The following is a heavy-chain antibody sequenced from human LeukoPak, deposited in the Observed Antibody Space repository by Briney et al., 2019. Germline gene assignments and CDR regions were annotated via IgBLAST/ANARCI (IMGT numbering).Heavy chain of an antibody. CDR2: ISSGGHST. CDR1: GFIFKTYT. D-gene: IGHD6-19*01. CDR3: AKGAGQWLVPSEYFQY. J-gene: IGHJ1*01. Sequence: GGSLRLSCAASGFIFKTYTMTWVRQAPGKGLEWVSSISSGGHSTYYAGSVKGRFTISRDNSKNTLYLQMNSLRAEDTAVYYCAKGAGQWLVPSEYFQYWGQGTLVTVSS. V-gene: IGHV3-23*01.